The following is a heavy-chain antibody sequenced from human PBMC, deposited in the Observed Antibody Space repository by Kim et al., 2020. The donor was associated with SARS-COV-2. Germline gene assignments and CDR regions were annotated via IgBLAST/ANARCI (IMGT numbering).Heavy chain of an antibody. V-gene: IGHV3-11*01. CDR2: ISNSGDTI. CDR3: ARDSYRSGYYDAFDV. D-gene: IGHD5-18*01. Sequence: GGSLRLSCAASGFIYSDYYMNWIRQAPGKGMEWVSSISNSGDTIDYADFVKGPFTISRDNAKKTLYLQMYSLRPEDTAVYYCARDSYRSGYYDAFDVWGQGTMVTVSS. CDR1: GFIYSDYY. J-gene: IGHJ3*01.